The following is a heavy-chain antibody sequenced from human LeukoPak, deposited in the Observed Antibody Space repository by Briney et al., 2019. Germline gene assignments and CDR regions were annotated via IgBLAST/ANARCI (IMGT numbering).Heavy chain of an antibody. Sequence: PSETLSLTCTVSGGSISSHYWSWIRQPPGKGLEWIGYIYYSGSTNYNPSLKSRVTISVDTSKNQFSLKLSSVTAADTAVYYCARHAAIWFGDPNWFDPWGQGTLVTVSS. V-gene: IGHV4-59*08. J-gene: IGHJ5*02. CDR3: ARHAAIWFGDPNWFDP. CDR2: IYYSGST. D-gene: IGHD3-10*01. CDR1: GGSISSHY.